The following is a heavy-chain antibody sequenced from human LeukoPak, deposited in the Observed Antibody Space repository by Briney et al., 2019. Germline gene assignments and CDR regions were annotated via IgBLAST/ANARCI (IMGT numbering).Heavy chain of an antibody. Sequence: GGSLRLSCAASGFTFSTNWMHWVRQVPGKGLVWVSRINGDGSYRTYADSVKGRFTISRDSSKSTLYLQMNSLRAEDTAVYYCTKVSTTGVGGRGYFDQWGQGTQVTVSS. CDR2: INGDGSYR. J-gene: IGHJ4*02. CDR1: GFTFSTNW. CDR3: TKVSTTGVGGRGYFDQ. D-gene: IGHD1-1*01. V-gene: IGHV3-74*01.